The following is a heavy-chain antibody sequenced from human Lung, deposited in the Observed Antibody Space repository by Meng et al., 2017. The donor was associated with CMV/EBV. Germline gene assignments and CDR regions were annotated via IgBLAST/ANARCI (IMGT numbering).Heavy chain of an antibody. CDR2: IKQDGSEK. CDR1: GFTFSSYW. Sequence: GESLKISCAASGFTFSSYWMSWVRQAPGKGLEWVANIKQDGSEKYYVDSVKGRFTISRDNAKNSLYLQMNSLRAEDTAVYYCARDSKISSGSSSYYYYYGMDVWXQGTTVTVSS. D-gene: IGHD6-6*01. J-gene: IGHJ6*02. CDR3: ARDSKISSGSSSYYYYYGMDV. V-gene: IGHV3-7*01.